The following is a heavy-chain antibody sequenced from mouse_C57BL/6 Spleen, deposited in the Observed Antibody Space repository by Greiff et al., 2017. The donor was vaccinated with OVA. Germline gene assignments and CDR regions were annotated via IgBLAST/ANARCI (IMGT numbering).Heavy chain of an antibody. J-gene: IGHJ2*01. V-gene: IGHV6-3*01. D-gene: IGHD2-1*01. Sequence: EVQGVESGGGLVQPGGSMKLSCVASGFTFSNYWMNWVRQSPEKGLEWVAQIRLKSDNYATHYAESVKGRFTISRDDSKSSVYLQMNNLRAEDTGIYYCTVYYGNPGKFDYWGQGTTLTVSS. CDR1: GFTFSNYW. CDR3: TVYYGNPGKFDY. CDR2: IRLKSDNYAT.